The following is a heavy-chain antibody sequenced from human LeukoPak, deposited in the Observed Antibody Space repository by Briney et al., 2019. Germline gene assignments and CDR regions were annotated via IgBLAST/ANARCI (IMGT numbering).Heavy chain of an antibody. CDR2: INTDNGNA. Sequence: ASMKVSCKASGYTFTSCAIHWVRQAPGQRLEWMGWINTDNGNAEYSQKFQGRVTITRDTSASTAYMELSSLRSEDTAVYYCARDSGSGFYEMTYGGQGTLVIVSS. D-gene: IGHD3-22*01. CDR3: ARDSGSGFYEMTY. V-gene: IGHV1-3*04. J-gene: IGHJ4*02. CDR1: GYTFTSCA.